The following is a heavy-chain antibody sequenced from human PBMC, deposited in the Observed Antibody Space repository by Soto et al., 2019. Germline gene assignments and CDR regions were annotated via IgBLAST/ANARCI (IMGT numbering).Heavy chain of an antibody. J-gene: IGHJ4*02. D-gene: IGHD2-2*01. V-gene: IGHV1-69*13. CDR3: ARGSEYQLPPYYFDY. Sequence: SVKVSCKASGGTFSSYAISWVRQAPGQGLEWMGGIIPIFGTANYAQKFQGRVTITADESTSTAYMELSSLRSEDTAVYYCARGSEYQLPPYYFDYWGQGTLVTVSS. CDR2: IIPIFGTA. CDR1: GGTFSSYA.